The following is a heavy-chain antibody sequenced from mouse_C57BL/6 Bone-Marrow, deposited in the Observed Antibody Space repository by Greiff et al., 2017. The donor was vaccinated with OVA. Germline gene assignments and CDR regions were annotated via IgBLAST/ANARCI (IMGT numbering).Heavy chain of an antibody. CDR3: ARGRYDVYYWFAY. V-gene: IGHV1-9*01. CDR2: IFPGSGST. D-gene: IGHD2-3*01. Sequence: QVQLQQSGAELMKPGASVKLSCKATGYTFTGYWIEWVKQRPGHGLEWIGEIFPGSGSTNYNEKFKGKATFTSDTSSNTAYMQLNSLTTEDSAIYYCARGRYDVYYWFAYWGQGTLVTVSA. CDR1: GYTFTGYW. J-gene: IGHJ3*01.